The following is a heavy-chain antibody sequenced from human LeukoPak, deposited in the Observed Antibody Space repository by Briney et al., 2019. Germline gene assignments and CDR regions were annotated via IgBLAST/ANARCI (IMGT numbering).Heavy chain of an antibody. D-gene: IGHD6-13*01. Sequence: PSETLSLTCGVYGGSFTNYYWSWIRQPPGKGLEWIGEIDHSGITNYNSSLKSRVTISGDTSKNQFSLNLTSATAADRAIYYCARRPRGGVPAAYNWFDPWGQGTLVSVSS. CDR1: GGSFTNYY. CDR3: ARRPRGGVPAAYNWFDP. J-gene: IGHJ5*02. CDR2: IDHSGIT. V-gene: IGHV4-34*01.